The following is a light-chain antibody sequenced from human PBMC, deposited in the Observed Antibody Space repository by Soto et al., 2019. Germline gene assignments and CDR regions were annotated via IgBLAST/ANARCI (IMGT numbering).Light chain of an antibody. CDR1: SSNIGAGYD. Sequence: QSVLTQPPSVSGAPGQRGTISCTGSSSNIGAGYDVHWYQQLPGTAPKLLIYGNSNRPSGVPDRFSGSKSGTSASLAITGLQAEDEADYYCQSYDSSLYVFGTRTKLTVL. CDR3: QSYDSSLYV. CDR2: GNS. V-gene: IGLV1-40*01. J-gene: IGLJ1*01.